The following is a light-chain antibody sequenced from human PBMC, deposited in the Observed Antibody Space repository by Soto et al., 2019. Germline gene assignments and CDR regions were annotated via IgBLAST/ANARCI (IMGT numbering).Light chain of an antibody. V-gene: IGKV3-11*01. CDR2: DAS. CDR1: QSVSSY. Sequence: EIVLPQSPATLSLSPGERATLSCRASQSVSSYLAWYQQKPGQAPRLLIYDASNRATGIPARFSGSGSGTDFTLTISSLEPEDFAVDYWQQRSNWPPTFGGGTKVESK. CDR3: QQRSNWPPT. J-gene: IGKJ4*01.